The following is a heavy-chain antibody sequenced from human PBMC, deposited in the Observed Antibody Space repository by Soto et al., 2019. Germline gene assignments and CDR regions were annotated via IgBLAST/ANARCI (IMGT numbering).Heavy chain of an antibody. D-gene: IGHD6-19*01. CDR3: ARVGAVAGTLYYFDY. CDR1: GGSISSSNW. CDR2: IYHSGST. Sequence: SETLSLTCAVSGGSISSSNWWRWVRQPPGKGLEWIGEIYHSGSTNYNPSLKSRVTISVDKSKNQFSLKLSSVTAADTAVYYCARVGAVAGTLYYFDYWGQGTLVTVSS. V-gene: IGHV4-4*02. J-gene: IGHJ4*02.